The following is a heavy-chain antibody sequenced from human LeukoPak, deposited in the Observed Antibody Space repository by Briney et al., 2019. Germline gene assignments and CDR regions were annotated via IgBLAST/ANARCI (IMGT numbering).Heavy chain of an antibody. Sequence: SETLSLTCTVSGGSISSSSYYWGWIRQPPGKGLEWIGSIYYSGSTYYNPSLKSRVTISVDTSKNQFSLKLSSVTAADTAVYYCARGFPPQRRVGATSRRPYYMDVWGKGTTVTVSS. CDR2: IYYSGST. D-gene: IGHD1-26*01. V-gene: IGHV4-39*07. CDR3: ARGFPPQRRVGATSRRPYYMDV. CDR1: GGSISSSSYY. J-gene: IGHJ6*03.